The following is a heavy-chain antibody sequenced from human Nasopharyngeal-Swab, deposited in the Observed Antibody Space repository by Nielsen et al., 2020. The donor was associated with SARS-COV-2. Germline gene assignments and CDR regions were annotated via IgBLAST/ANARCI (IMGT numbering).Heavy chain of an antibody. CDR2: INDDGRDT. Sequence: GESPKISCAASGFTFSSYWMHWVRQAPGKGLVWVSRINDDGRDTIYADSVKGRFTISRDNAKNTLYLQMNSLRAEDTAVYYCVRATNLGGSLWVPDYWGQGTLVTVSS. D-gene: IGHD5-12*01. CDR3: VRATNLGGSLWVPDY. CDR1: GFTFSSYW. V-gene: IGHV3-74*01. J-gene: IGHJ4*02.